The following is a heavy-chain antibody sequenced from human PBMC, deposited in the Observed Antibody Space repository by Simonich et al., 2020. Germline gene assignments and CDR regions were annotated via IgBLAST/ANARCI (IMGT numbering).Heavy chain of an antibody. J-gene: IGHJ4*02. CDR3: ARVPDRVLNAGVTFDY. Sequence: QVQLVQSGAEVQKPGASVKVSCKASGYTFTGYYMHWVRQAPGQGLEWMGWINPNSGGTNYAQKFQGRVTMTRDTSISTAYMELSRLRSDDTAVYYCARVPDRVLNAGVTFDYWGQGTLVTVSS. CDR1: GYTFTGYY. D-gene: IGHD2-2*01. V-gene: IGHV1-2*02. CDR2: INPNSGGT.